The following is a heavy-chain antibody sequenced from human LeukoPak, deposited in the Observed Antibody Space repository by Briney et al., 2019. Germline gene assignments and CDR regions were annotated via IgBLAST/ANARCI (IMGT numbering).Heavy chain of an antibody. Sequence: PGGSLRLSCAASGFTFSDYSMNWVRQVPGKGLEWVSSISSGGSSIKFADSLKGRFTISGDNAKNSLYLQMNNLRAEDTALYYCAREARVGSAWYHFDSWGQGTLATVSS. D-gene: IGHD6-19*01. J-gene: IGHJ4*02. V-gene: IGHV3-21*01. CDR3: AREARVGSAWYHFDS. CDR1: GFTFSDYS. CDR2: ISSGGSSI.